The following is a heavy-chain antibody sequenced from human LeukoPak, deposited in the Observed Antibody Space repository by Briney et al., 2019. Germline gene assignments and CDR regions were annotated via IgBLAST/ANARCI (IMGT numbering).Heavy chain of an antibody. Sequence: GGSLRLSCAASGFTFSSYGMSWVRQAPGKGLEWVSAISGSGGSTYYADSVKGRFTISRDNSKNTLYLQMNSLRAEDTAVYYCAKGSFTMVRGGLDYWGQGTLVTVSS. V-gene: IGHV3-23*01. CDR2: ISGSGGST. CDR1: GFTFSSYG. D-gene: IGHD3-10*01. J-gene: IGHJ4*02. CDR3: AKGSFTMVRGGLDY.